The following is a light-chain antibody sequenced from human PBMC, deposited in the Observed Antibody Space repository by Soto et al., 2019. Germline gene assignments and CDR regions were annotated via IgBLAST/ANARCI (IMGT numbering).Light chain of an antibody. CDR1: QSVSSN. J-gene: IGKJ4*01. V-gene: IGKV3-15*01. CDR2: GAS. Sequence: EVVMTQSPATLSVSLGDRATLSCRASQSVSSNLAWYQQKPGQGPRLLIYGASTSPTGIPARFSGSGSGTEFTLTISSLQSEDFAVYSCQQYNNWPLTFGGGTKVAIK. CDR3: QQYNNWPLT.